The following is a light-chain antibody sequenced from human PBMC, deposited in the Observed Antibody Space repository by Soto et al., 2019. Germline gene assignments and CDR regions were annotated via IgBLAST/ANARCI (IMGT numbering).Light chain of an antibody. V-gene: IGLV2-8*01. Sequence: QSLLTQPPYASGSPGQSVTISCTGTISDVGAYNYVSWYQQHPGRAPKLVIFEVSKRPSGVPDRFSGSKSGNTASLTVSGLQTEDEADYYCKSYAGSNDFVFGTGTKVTVL. CDR1: ISDVGAYNY. J-gene: IGLJ1*01. CDR2: EVS. CDR3: KSYAGSNDFV.